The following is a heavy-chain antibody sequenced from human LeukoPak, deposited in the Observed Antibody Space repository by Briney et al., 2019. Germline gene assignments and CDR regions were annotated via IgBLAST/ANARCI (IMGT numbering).Heavy chain of an antibody. Sequence: ASVKVSCKASEDXFSNHHVHWVRQAPGQGLEWMGIIYAGGGDTRFPRKFQGRVTMTRDTSTTTVYMDLGTLRSEDTAVYFCVTEPPGAYYFDYWGQGTLVTVSS. CDR3: VTEPPGAYYFDY. CDR1: EDXFSNHH. J-gene: IGHJ4*02. D-gene: IGHD4-17*01. V-gene: IGHV1-46*01. CDR2: IYAGGGDT.